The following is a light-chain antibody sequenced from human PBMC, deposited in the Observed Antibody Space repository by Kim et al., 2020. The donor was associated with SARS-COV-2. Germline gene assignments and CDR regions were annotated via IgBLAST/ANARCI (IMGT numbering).Light chain of an antibody. CDR2: GAS. CDR1: QSVSSSY. Sequence: SLSPGERATLSCRASQSVSSSYLAWYQQKPGQAPRLLIYGASSRATGIPDRFSGSGSGTDFTLTISRLEPEDFAVYYCQQYGGSPTFGQGTKLEI. J-gene: IGKJ2*01. CDR3: QQYGGSPT. V-gene: IGKV3-20*01.